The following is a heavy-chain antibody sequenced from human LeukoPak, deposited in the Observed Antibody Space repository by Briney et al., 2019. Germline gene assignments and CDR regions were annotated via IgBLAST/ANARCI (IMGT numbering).Heavy chain of an antibody. J-gene: IGHJ4*02. CDR1: GFIFSTYG. V-gene: IGHV3-33*06. Sequence: GGSLRLSCAASGFIFSTYGMHWVRQAPGKGLEWVAVIWYDGSNKYYVDSVKGRFFISRDNSKNTVYLQMNSLRAEDTAVYYCAKDYCGGDCHNPPLGFDNWGQGTLVTVSS. CDR2: IWYDGSNK. CDR3: AKDYCGGDCHNPPLGFDN. D-gene: IGHD2-21*02.